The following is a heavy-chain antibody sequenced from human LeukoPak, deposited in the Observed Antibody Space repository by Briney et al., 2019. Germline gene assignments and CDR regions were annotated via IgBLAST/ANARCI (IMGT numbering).Heavy chain of an antibody. V-gene: IGHV4-39*02. D-gene: IGHD6-6*01. CDR2: IYYTENT. CDR1: GGSFSSSNSY. J-gene: IGHJ4*02. Sequence: SETLSLTCAVYGGSFSSSNSYWGWIRQPPGKGLEWIGSIYYTENTYYNASLKSQVSISIDTSKNQFSLRLTSVTAADTAVYYCARDRSVGVLPAPPFDFWGQGTLVTVSS. CDR3: ARDRSVGVLPAPPFDF.